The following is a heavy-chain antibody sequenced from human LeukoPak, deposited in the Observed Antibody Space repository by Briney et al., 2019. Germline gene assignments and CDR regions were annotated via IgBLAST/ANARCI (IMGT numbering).Heavy chain of an antibody. D-gene: IGHD2-15*01. CDR2: IKQDGSEK. V-gene: IGHV3-7*04. Sequence: GGSLRLSCAASGFTFSNAWMSWVRQAPGKGLEWVANIKQDGSEKYYVDSVKGRFTISRDNAKNSLYLQMNSLRAEDTAVYYCARAGSGGSCTYFDYWGQGTLVTVSS. CDR3: ARAGSGGSCTYFDY. J-gene: IGHJ4*02. CDR1: GFTFSNAW.